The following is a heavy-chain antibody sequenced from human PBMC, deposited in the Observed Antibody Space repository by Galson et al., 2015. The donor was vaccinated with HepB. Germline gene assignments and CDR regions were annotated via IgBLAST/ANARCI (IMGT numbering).Heavy chain of an antibody. V-gene: IGHV6-1*01. CDR1: GDSVSSNSAA. CDR3: ARGGGHSSSWYAGFDY. D-gene: IGHD6-13*01. Sequence: CAISGDSVSSNSAAWNWIRQSPSRGLEWLGRTYYRSKWYNDYAVSVKSRITINPDTSKNQFSLQLNSVTPEDTAVYYCARGGGHSSSWYAGFDYWGQGTLVTVPS. J-gene: IGHJ4*02. CDR2: TYYRSKWYN.